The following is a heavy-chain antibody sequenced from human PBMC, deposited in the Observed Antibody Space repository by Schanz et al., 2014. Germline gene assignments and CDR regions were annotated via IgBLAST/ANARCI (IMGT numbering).Heavy chain of an antibody. D-gene: IGHD5-12*01. V-gene: IGHV3-30*04. J-gene: IGHJ4*02. CDR1: GFTFSRHA. CDR3: ARDPNSVNEIDY. CDR2: ISYDGGHK. Sequence: QVELVESGGGVVQPGRSLRLSCAASGFTFSRHAMHWVRQAAGKGLEWVALISYDGGHKYYADSVKGRFTISRDNSNHTLYLQMNSLRVEDTAVYYCARDPNSVNEIDYWGQGTLVTVSS.